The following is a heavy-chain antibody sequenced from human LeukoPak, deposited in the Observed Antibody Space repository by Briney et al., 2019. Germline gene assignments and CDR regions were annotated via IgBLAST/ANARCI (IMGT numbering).Heavy chain of an antibody. Sequence: GASVKVSCKASGYTFTNYHINWVRQAPGQGLEWVGWMNPNNGDSGFAQKFQGRVAITRDTSMSTAYMDLGSLRSEDTAVYFCARTTSFTASGYDYWGQGTLVTVSS. V-gene: IGHV1-8*03. CDR3: ARTTSFTASGYDY. J-gene: IGHJ4*02. D-gene: IGHD6-25*01. CDR2: MNPNNGDS. CDR1: GYTFTNYH.